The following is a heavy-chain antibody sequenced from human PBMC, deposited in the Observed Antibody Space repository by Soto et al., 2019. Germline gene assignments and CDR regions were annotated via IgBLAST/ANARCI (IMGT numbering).Heavy chain of an antibody. D-gene: IGHD2-15*01. CDR1: GGTFRNLA. V-gene: IGHV1-69*01. CDR2: FIPIIGGG. CDR3: ARRSVSHSNAFDF. Sequence: QVQLVQSGAEVKTPGSSVKVSCQASGGTFRNLAINWVRQAPGPGLEWMGGFIPIIGGGINAQKFQGRVTVTSDESTSTDYMELSSLKSEDTAMYFCARRSVSHSNAFDFWGQGTMVTVSS. J-gene: IGHJ3*01.